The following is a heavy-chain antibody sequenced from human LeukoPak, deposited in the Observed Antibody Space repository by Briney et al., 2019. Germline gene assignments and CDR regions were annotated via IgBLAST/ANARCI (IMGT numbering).Heavy chain of an antibody. CDR2: IKLDGSET. CDR3: ARDTSPSIAAAGYDAFDI. J-gene: IGHJ3*02. D-gene: IGHD6-13*01. CDR1: GFTFSGYW. V-gene: IGHV3-7*01. Sequence: PGGSLRLSCAASGFTFSGYWMNWVRQAPGKGLEWVANIKLDGSETHYADSVKGRFTIFRDNARNSLYLQMNRLRVEDTAVYYCARDTSPSIAAAGYDAFDIWGQGTMVIASS.